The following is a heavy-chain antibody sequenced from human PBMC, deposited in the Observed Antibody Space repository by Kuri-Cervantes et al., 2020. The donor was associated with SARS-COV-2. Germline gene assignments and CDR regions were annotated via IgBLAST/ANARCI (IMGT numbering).Heavy chain of an antibody. J-gene: IGHJ6*02. CDR3: ARSAAAFYGMAV. CDR1: GDSISPYY. CDR2: IYYSGSV. D-gene: IGHD2-2*01. V-gene: IGHV4-59*01. Sequence: SETLSLTCSVSGDSISPYYWTWIRQPPGKGLEWIGHIYYSGSVNYNPSLMSRLTISVDKSKNQVSLKLTSVTAADTAVYYCARSAAAFYGMAVWGQGTTVTVSS.